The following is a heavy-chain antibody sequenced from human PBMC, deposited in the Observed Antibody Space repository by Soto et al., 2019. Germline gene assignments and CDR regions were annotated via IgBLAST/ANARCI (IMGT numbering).Heavy chain of an antibody. J-gene: IGHJ4*02. CDR3: IRPTNSNYVYYFDY. Sequence: ESGPTLVNPKQTLILTCAFSGFSLSRKGMSVSWIRQPQAEALELLALLDWEEEKFYSPSLRTRLTVSKDTSKSQVVLTLTNVDPENTATDDCIRPTNSNYVYYFDYWGQGTLVTVSS. D-gene: IGHD1-7*01. CDR1: GFSLSRKGMS. V-gene: IGHV2-70*01. CDR2: LDWEEEK.